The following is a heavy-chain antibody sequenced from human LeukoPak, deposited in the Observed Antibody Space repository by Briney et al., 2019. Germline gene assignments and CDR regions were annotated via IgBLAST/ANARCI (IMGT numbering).Heavy chain of an antibody. CDR1: GYTFTSFD. D-gene: IGHD2-2*01. CDR2: LNPNSGNT. Sequence: ASVKVSCKASGYTFTSFDINWVRQATGQGLEWMGWLNPNSGNTGYAQKFQGRVTITRNTSISTAYMELSSLRSEDTAVYYCARRDLGYCSSSSCPLYYFDSWGQGTLVTISS. CDR3: ARRDLGYCSSSSCPLYYFDS. V-gene: IGHV1-8*03. J-gene: IGHJ4*02.